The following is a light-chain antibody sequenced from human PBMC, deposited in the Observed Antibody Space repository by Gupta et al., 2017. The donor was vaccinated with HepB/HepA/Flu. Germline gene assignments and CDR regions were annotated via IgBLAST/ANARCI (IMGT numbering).Light chain of an antibody. CDR2: EAS. V-gene: IGKV1-33*01. Sequence: DIQMTQSPSSLSASVGDRVTITCQASQDISRSLNWYQQKPGKAPTLLIYEASTLEIGVPSRFSGSGSGTDFTFTISSLQPEDIATYYCQQNDKVPLTFGGGTKVEIK. CDR1: QDISRS. J-gene: IGKJ4*01. CDR3: QQNDKVPLT.